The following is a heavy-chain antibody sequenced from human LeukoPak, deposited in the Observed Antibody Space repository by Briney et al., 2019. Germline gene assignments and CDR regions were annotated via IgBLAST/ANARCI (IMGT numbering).Heavy chain of an antibody. J-gene: IGHJ4*02. CDR2: ISSSSSYI. Sequence: GGSLRLSCAASGFTFSSYSMNWVRQAPGKGLEWVSSISSSSSYIYYADSVKGRFIISKDNSKNTLYLQMNNLRADDTAVYFCARESGYAVGDFWGQGTLVTVSS. CDR1: GFTFSSYS. D-gene: IGHD5-12*01. V-gene: IGHV3-21*04. CDR3: ARESGYAVGDF.